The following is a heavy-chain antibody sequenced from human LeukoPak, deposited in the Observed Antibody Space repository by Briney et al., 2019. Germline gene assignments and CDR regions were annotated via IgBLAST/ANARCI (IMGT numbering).Heavy chain of an antibody. J-gene: IGHJ4*02. V-gene: IGHV3-23*01. CDR1: GFTFSSYA. D-gene: IGHD5-18*01. CDR3: AKDMRAYSWGFDY. Sequence: GGSLRLSCAASGFTFSSYAMSWVRQAPGKGLQWVSGISGSGGSTYYADSVKGRVIISRDNSKNTLSLQMNSLRAEDTAVYDCAKDMRAYSWGFDYWGQGTLVTVSS. CDR2: ISGSGGST.